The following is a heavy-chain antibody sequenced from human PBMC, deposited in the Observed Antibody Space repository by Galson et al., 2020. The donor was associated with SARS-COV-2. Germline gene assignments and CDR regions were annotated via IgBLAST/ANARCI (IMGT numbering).Heavy chain of an antibody. CDR2: IYFSGST. V-gene: IGHV4-39*07. CDR3: AREGGRGWYFDL. D-gene: IGHD1-26*01. J-gene: IGHJ2*01. Sequence: SSETLSLTCTVSGGSISSVNYYWGWIRQPPGKGLEWVVSIYFSGSTYYNPSLASRVTISVDASENDFSLKLTWVTAANTAEYYCAREGGRGWYFDLWGHGTLVTVSS. CDR1: GGSISSVNYY.